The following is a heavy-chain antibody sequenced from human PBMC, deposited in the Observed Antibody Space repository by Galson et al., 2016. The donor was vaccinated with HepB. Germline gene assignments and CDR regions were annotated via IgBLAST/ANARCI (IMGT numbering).Heavy chain of an antibody. Sequence: SLRLSCAVSGFILTNYWMTWVRQAPGKGLEWVAIIKEDGSEKYYVGSVEGRFTISRDNPKNSVYLQMTSLSAEDTALYYCARVFGADYGGIWYSDLWGRGTLVTVSS. CDR1: GFILTNYW. V-gene: IGHV3-7*01. CDR2: IKEDGSEK. D-gene: IGHD4-23*01. J-gene: IGHJ2*01. CDR3: ARVFGADYGGIWYSDL.